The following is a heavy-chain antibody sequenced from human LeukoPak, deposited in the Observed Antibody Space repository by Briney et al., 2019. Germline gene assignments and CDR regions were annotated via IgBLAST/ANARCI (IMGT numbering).Heavy chain of an antibody. Sequence: GRSLRLSCAASGFTFSSYGMHWVRQAPGKGLEWVAVISYDGSNKYYADSVKGRFTISRDNSKNTLYLQMNSLRAEDTAVYYCARDRIAAAGGGYFQHWGQGTLVTVSS. CDR3: ARDRIAAAGGGYFQH. CDR2: ISYDGSNK. D-gene: IGHD6-13*01. J-gene: IGHJ1*01. CDR1: GFTFSSYG. V-gene: IGHV3-30*19.